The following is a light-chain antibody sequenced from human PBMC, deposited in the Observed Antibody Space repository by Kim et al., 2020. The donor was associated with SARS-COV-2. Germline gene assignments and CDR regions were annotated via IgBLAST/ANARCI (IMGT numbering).Light chain of an antibody. CDR2: GAS. Sequence: EIVMTQSPATLSVSPGERATLSCRASQSVSSNLAWYQQKPGQAPRLLIYGASTRATGIPARFSGSGSGTEFTLTISSLQSEDFAVYYCKQYNKWTQTFGQGTKVNIK. V-gene: IGKV3-15*01. J-gene: IGKJ1*01. CDR3: KQYNKWTQT. CDR1: QSVSSN.